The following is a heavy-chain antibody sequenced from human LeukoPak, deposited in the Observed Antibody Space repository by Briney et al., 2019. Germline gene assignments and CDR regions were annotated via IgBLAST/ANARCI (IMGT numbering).Heavy chain of an antibody. CDR3: ARVAYSGSYHDAFDI. CDR1: GYTFTSYY. V-gene: IGHV1-46*01. CDR2: INPSGGST. J-gene: IGHJ3*02. D-gene: IGHD1-26*01. Sequence: ASVKVSCKASGYTFTSYYMHWVRQAPGQGLEWMGLINPSGGSTSYAQKFQGRVTMTRDTSTSTVYMELSSLRSEDTAVYYCARVAYSGSYHDAFDIWGQGTMVTVSS.